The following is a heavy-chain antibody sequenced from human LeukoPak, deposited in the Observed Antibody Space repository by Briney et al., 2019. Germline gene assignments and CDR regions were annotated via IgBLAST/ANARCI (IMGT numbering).Heavy chain of an antibody. CDR3: AKDRYSYAFEYSDS. J-gene: IGHJ4*02. V-gene: IGHV3-30*18. CDR1: GFTFSSYS. Sequence: GGSLRLSCAASGFTFSSYSMNWVRQAPGKGLDWVAVISNDGSKKYYADSVKGRFTISRDNSKNTLSLQVSSLRTEDTAVYYCAKDRYSYAFEYSDSWGQGTLVTVSS. CDR2: ISNDGSKK. D-gene: IGHD5-18*01.